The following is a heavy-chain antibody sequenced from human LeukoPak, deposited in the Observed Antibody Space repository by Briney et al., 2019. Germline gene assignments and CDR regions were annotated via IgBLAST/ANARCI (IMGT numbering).Heavy chain of an antibody. J-gene: IGHJ5*02. CDR2: INPSGGST. V-gene: IGHV1-46*01. CDR3: ARDNAVEDTAWWFDP. D-gene: IGHD2-15*01. CDR1: GYTFTRYY. Sequence: ATVKVSCRASGYTFTRYYMLGAPRASAQGLEHMGIINPSGGSTSYAQKSQGRVNMTMDMSTNTDYIAPSRLRTKDTAVYNCARDNAVEDTAWWFDPWGQGPLATVTS.